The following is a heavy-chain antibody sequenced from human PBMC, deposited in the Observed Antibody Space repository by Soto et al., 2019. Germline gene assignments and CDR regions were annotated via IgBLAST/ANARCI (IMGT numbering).Heavy chain of an antibody. CDR3: VKDRTELPPSSDDYYGMDV. CDR2: RAYDGSNK. Sequence: PGGSLRLSCAASFFPFSSYCLPWVRQAPGKGLEWVAGRAYDGSNKYYAASVKGRFTISRDNSKNTRYRQRNSLRAEDTAVYYCVKDRTELPPSSDDYYGMDVWGQGTTVTVSS. V-gene: IGHV3-30*18. J-gene: IGHJ6*02. CDR1: FFPFSSYC. D-gene: IGHD1-7*01.